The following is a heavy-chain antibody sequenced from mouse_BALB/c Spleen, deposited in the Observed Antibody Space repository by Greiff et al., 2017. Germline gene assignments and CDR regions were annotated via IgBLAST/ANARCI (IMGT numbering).Heavy chain of an antibody. CDR3: ARGIYFDY. J-gene: IGHJ2*01. V-gene: IGHV14-1*02. CDR1: GFNIKDYY. Sequence: EVQLVESGAELVRPGALVKLSCKASGFNIKDYYMHWVKQRPEQGLEWIGWIDPENGNTIYDPKFQGKASITADTSSNTAYLQLSSLTSEDTAVYYCARGIYFDYWGQGTTLTVSS. CDR2: IDPENGNT.